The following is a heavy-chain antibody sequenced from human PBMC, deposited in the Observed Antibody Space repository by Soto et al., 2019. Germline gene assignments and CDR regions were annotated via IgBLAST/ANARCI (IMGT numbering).Heavy chain of an antibody. V-gene: IGHV3-74*01. J-gene: IGHJ4*02. D-gene: IGHD1-26*01. Sequence: GGSLRLSCVASEFTFSSYWMHWVRQVPGKGLVWVSRIYFDGITTNYADSVKGRLTVSRDNAKNTVYLHVNTLRDEDTAVYYCARGGAMGVDYWGQGTLVTVSS. CDR1: EFTFSSYW. CDR2: IYFDGITT. CDR3: ARGGAMGVDY.